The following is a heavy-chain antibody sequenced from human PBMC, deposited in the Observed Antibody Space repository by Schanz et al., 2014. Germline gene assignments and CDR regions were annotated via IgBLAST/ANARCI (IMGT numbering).Heavy chain of an antibody. Sequence: EVQLVESGGGLVQPGGSLRLSCAASEFTFNTYCMSWVRQAPGKGLEWVASINQDGYDKHYVDSVKGRFTLSRDNAKKTMDLQMNSLRVEDTAVYYCARDPNSVNEIDYWGQGTLVTVSS. D-gene: IGHD5-12*01. CDR1: EFTFNTYC. CDR3: ARDPNSVNEIDY. J-gene: IGHJ4*02. CDR2: INQDGYDK. V-gene: IGHV3-7*03.